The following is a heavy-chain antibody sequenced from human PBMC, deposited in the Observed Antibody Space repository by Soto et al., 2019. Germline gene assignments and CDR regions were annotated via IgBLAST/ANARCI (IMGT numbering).Heavy chain of an antibody. Sequence: SVKVSCKASGGTFSSYAISWVRQAPGQGLEWMGGMIPIFGTANYAQKFQGRVTITADESTSTAYMELSSLRSEDTAVYYCARGNDDFWSGYRGPSNYYYGMDVWGQGTKVTVSS. V-gene: IGHV1-69*13. CDR1: GGTFSSYA. J-gene: IGHJ6*01. CDR3: ARGNDDFWSGYRGPSNYYYGMDV. D-gene: IGHD3-3*01. CDR2: MIPIFGTA.